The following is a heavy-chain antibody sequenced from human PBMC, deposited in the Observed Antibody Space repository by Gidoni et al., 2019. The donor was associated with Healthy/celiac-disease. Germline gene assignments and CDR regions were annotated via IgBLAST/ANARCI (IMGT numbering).Heavy chain of an antibody. CDR2: ISYEGSNK. CDR1: FTFSSYG. V-gene: IGHV3-30*18. J-gene: IGHJ4*02. D-gene: IGHD6-6*01. CDR3: AKQGIAARPLYFDY. Sequence: QVQLVESGGGVVQPGFTFSSYGMHWARQAPGKGLEWVAVISYEGSNKYYADSVKGRFTISRDNSKNTLYLQMNSLRAEDTAVYYCAKQGIAARPLYFDYWGQGTLVTVSS.